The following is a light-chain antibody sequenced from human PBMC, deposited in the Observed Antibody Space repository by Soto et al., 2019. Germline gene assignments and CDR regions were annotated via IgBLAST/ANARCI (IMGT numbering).Light chain of an antibody. J-gene: IGKJ5*01. CDR2: GSA. CDR3: QQRNVWPPVT. Sequence: EIVMTQSPATLSVSPGERATLSCGASQSVFSSLAWYQQRPGQAPRLLIYGSATRATGIPDRFSGSGSGTEFTLTISSLEPEDSAVYYCQQRNVWPPVTFGQGTRLEIK. CDR1: QSVFSS. V-gene: IGKV3-15*01.